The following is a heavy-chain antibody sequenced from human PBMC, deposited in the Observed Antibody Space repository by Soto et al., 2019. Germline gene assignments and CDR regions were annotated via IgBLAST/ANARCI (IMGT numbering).Heavy chain of an antibody. Sequence: QLQLQESGSGLVKPSQTLSLTCAVSGGSISSGGYSWSWIRQPPGKGLEWIGYIYHSGSTYYNPYLKSRVTISVDRPKNQFSLKLSSVTAADTAVYYCARGYCSGGSCPAAFDYWGQGTLVTVSS. V-gene: IGHV4-30-2*01. CDR1: GGSISSGGYS. J-gene: IGHJ4*02. CDR2: IYHSGST. D-gene: IGHD2-15*01. CDR3: ARGYCSGGSCPAAFDY.